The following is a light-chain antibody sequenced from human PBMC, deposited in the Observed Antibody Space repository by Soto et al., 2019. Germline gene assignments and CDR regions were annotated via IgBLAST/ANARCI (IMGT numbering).Light chain of an antibody. V-gene: IGKV3-20*01. J-gene: IGKJ2*01. CDR3: QQYGSLPPT. CDR2: GAS. CDR1: QSVSSSY. Sequence: EMVLTQSPDTLSLSPGERATISCRASQSVSSSYLAWYQQKLGQAPRLLIYGASSRATGIPDRFSGSGSGTDFTLTVSRLEPEDFAVFYCQQYGSLPPTFGQGTKLEIK.